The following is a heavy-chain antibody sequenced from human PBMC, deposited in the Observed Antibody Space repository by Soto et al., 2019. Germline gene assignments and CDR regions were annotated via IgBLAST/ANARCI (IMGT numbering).Heavy chain of an antibody. CDR3: ARSEAAGTYFRY. CDR1: GFSLSTSGVG. Sequence: QITLKESGPTLVKPTQTLTLTCTFSGFSLSTSGVGVGWIRQPPGKALEWLALIYWDDDKRYSPSLKSRLTITKDTSKNQVVHTMTNMDPVDTATYYCARSEAAGTYFRYWGQGTLVTVSS. J-gene: IGHJ4*02. CDR2: IYWDDDK. D-gene: IGHD6-13*01. V-gene: IGHV2-5*02.